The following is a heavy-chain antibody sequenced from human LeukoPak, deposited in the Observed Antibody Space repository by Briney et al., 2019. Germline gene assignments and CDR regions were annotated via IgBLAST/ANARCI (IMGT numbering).Heavy chain of an antibody. CDR3: ARGRRQLLSRGFDP. J-gene: IGHJ5*02. V-gene: IGHV4-38-2*02. D-gene: IGHD2-2*01. CDR2: IYYSGST. CDR1: GYSISSGYY. Sequence: PSETLSLTCTVSGYSISSGYYWGWIRQPPGKGLEWIGSIYYSGSTYYNPSLKSRVTISVDTSKNQFSLKLSSVTAADTAVYYCARGRRQLLSRGFDPWGQGTLVTVSS.